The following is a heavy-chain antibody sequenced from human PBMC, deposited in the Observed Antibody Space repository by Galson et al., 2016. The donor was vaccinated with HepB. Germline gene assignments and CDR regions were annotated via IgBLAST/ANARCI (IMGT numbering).Heavy chain of an antibody. CDR2: LSGSGDLK. D-gene: IGHD6-19*01. Sequence: SLRLSCAASGFTFSSYAMSWVRQAPGKGLEWVSGLSGSGDLKYYADSVKGRFTISRDNPKNTLHLQMKSLRGDDTAVYYCAKIWGKSSGWYGSSYFQYGMDGWGQGTTGSVSS. CDR3: AKIWGKSSGWYGSSYFQYGMDG. V-gene: IGHV3-23*01. CDR1: GFTFSSYA. J-gene: IGHJ6*02.